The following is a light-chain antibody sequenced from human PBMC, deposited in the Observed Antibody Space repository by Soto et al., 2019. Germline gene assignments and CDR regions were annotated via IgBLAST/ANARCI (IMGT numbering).Light chain of an antibody. CDR2: DAS. CDR3: QQYGSSPLT. CDR1: QSVSTY. Sequence: EIVFTQSPATLSFSPGERATLSCRASQSVSTYLAWYQQKPGQAPRLLIYDASNTATGIPARFSGSGSGTDFTLTISRLEPEDFAVYYCQQYGSSPLTFGGGTKVDIK. V-gene: IGKV3-20*01. J-gene: IGKJ4*01.